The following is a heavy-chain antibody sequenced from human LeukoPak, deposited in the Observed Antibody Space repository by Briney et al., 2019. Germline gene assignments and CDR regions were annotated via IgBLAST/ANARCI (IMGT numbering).Heavy chain of an antibody. V-gene: IGHV3-33*08. D-gene: IGHD2-15*01. CDR3: ARGQYSPDY. J-gene: IGHJ4*02. CDR1: GFTFSNYW. CDR2: IWYDGSNK. Sequence: GGSLRLFCEASGFTFSNYWMSWVRQAPGKGLEWVAVIWYDGSNKYYTDSVKGRFTISRDNSKNTLYLQMNSLRAEDTAVYYCARGQYSPDYWGQGTLVTVSS.